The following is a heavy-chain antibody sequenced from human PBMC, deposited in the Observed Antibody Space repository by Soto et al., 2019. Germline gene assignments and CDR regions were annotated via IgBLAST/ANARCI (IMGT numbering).Heavy chain of an antibody. CDR1: GGSISSGGYS. D-gene: IGHD4-17*01. CDR3: ARARGYGDLDY. J-gene: IGHJ4*02. V-gene: IGHV4-30-2*01. CDR2: IYHSGST. Sequence: SETLSLTCAVSGGSISSGGYSWSWIRQPPGKGLEWIGYIYHSGSTYYNPSLKSRVTISVDRSKNQFSLKLSSVTAADTAVYYCARARGYGDLDYWGQGTLVTVSS.